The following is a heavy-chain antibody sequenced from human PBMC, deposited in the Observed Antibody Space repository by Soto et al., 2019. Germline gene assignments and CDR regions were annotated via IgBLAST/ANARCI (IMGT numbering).Heavy chain of an antibody. Sequence: QVQLVESGGGVVQPGRSLRLSCAASGFTFSSYGMHWVRQAPGKGLEWVAVIWYDGSNKYYADSVKGRFTISRDNSKNTLYLQMNSLRAEDTAVYYCARRNRHLGVAGTGYYGMDVWGQGTTVTVSS. CDR1: GFTFSSYG. CDR2: IWYDGSNK. J-gene: IGHJ6*02. V-gene: IGHV3-33*01. D-gene: IGHD6-19*01. CDR3: ARRNRHLGVAGTGYYGMDV.